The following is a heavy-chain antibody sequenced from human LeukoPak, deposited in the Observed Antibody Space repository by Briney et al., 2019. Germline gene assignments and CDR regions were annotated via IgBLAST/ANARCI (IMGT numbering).Heavy chain of an antibody. V-gene: IGHV3-23*01. CDR2: ISGGGDNT. Sequence: GGSLRLSCAASGFTFSSYAMSWVRQAPGKGLEWVSAISGGGDNTYYADSVKDRFTISRDKSKNTLYLQMNSLGAEDTAVYYCAKNRGNYYYFDYWGQGTLVTVSS. D-gene: IGHD4-11*01. J-gene: IGHJ4*02. CDR3: AKNRGNYYYFDY. CDR1: GFTFSSYA.